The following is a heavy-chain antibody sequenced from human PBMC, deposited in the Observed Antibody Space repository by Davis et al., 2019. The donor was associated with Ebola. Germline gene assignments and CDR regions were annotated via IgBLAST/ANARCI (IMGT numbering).Heavy chain of an antibody. J-gene: IGHJ4*02. CDR1: GFTFSSYW. CDR3: ARDLAVWDWNFDY. D-gene: IGHD3-3*02. CDR2: IKQDGSEK. V-gene: IGHV3-7*01. Sequence: GGSLRLSCAASGFTFSSYWMSWVRQAPGKGLEWVANIKQDGSEKYYVDSVKGRFTISRDNAKNSLYLQMNSLRAEDTAVYYCARDLAVWDWNFDYWGQGTLVTVSS.